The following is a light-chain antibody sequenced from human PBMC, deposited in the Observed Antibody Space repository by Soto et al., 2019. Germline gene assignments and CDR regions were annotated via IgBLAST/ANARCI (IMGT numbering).Light chain of an antibody. CDR2: GAS. J-gene: IGKJ1*01. CDR3: QQYNDYSAWT. Sequence: DIQMTQSPSSVSASVGDRVIISCRASQAFSNLLAWYQQKPGKAPKLLIYGASTLQGGVPSRFSGSESGTEFTLTISSLRPDDFATYYCQQYNDYSAWTFGQGTKVEIK. CDR1: QAFSNL. V-gene: IGKV1-12*01.